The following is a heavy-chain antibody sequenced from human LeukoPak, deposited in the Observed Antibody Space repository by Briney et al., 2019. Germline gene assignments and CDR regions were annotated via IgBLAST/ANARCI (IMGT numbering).Heavy chain of an antibody. Sequence: PGGSLRLSCAASGVTFSSYGMHWVRQAPGKGLEWVAYIRYDGSNKYYADSVRGRFTISRDNSKNTVYVQMNSLRAEDTAVYYCARGRGWSGRYKDYFDYWGQGTLVTVSS. V-gene: IGHV3-30*02. D-gene: IGHD3-10*01. CDR2: IRYDGSNK. CDR3: ARGRGWSGRYKDYFDY. CDR1: GVTFSSYG. J-gene: IGHJ4*02.